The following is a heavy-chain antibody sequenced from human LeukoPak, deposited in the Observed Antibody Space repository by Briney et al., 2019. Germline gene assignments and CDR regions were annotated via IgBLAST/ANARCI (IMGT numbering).Heavy chain of an antibody. CDR1: GFTFSLYA. J-gene: IGHJ4*02. Sequence: GGSLRLSCAASGFTFSLYAMNWVRQAPGKGLEWVSVISASGITTYYADSVKGRFTISRDNSKNTLYLQMNSLRAEDTALYYCAIEIAATRDYWGQGTLVTVSS. CDR2: ISASGITT. V-gene: IGHV3-23*01. CDR3: AIEIAATRDY. D-gene: IGHD2-15*01.